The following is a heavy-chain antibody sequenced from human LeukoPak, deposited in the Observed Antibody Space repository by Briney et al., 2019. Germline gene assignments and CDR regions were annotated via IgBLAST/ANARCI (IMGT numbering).Heavy chain of an antibody. CDR3: ARGGRVTTVINY. CDR1: GFTFSDYY. D-gene: IGHD4-17*01. CDR2: ISSSSSYT. Sequence: GGSLRLSCAASGFTFSDYYMSWIRQAPGKGLEWVSDISSSSSYTNYADSVKGRFTISRDNAKNSLYLQMNSLRAEDTAVYYCARGGRVTTVINYWGQGTLVTVSS. J-gene: IGHJ4*02. V-gene: IGHV3-11*03.